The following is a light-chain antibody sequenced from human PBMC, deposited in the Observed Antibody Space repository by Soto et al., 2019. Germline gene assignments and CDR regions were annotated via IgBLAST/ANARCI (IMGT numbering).Light chain of an antibody. CDR1: QDIGNY. V-gene: IGKV1-33*01. J-gene: IGKJ1*01. Sequence: DIQMTQSPSSLSASVGDRITITCQASQDIGNYLNWYQQKPGKAPKLLIYDASTLESGVPSRFSGSGSGTDFTFTISSLQPDDFATYYCQQYNSYPWTFGQGTKVDIK. CDR2: DAS. CDR3: QQYNSYPWT.